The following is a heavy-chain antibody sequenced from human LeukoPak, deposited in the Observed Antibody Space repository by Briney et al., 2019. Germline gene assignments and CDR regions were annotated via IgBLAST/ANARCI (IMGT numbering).Heavy chain of an antibody. CDR2: VYPGGFT. CDR1: GFTVTSNY. D-gene: IGHD2/OR15-2a*01. CDR3: AIGGVIWRMDV. J-gene: IGHJ6*02. Sequence: GGSLRLSCAVSGFTVTSNYMSWVRQAPGKGLEWVSVVYPGGFTYHADSVKGRFTISRDTSKNTVYLQMNSLRAEDTAVYYCAIGGVIWRMDVWGQGTTVTVSS. V-gene: IGHV3-66*01.